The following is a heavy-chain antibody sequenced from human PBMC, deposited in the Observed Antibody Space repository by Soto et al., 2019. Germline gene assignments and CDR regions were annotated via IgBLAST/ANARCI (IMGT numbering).Heavy chain of an antibody. Sequence: GGSLRLSCEAYGFTFSRYWMHWVRQAPGKGPEWVSRINPDGSTVHYGDSVKGRFTISRDNAKKTVYLQMNSLRVEDISFYYCTRGPFDTSSGTGAYWGLGTLVTVSS. V-gene: IGHV3-74*01. D-gene: IGHD3-9*01. J-gene: IGHJ4*02. CDR3: TRGPFDTSSGTGAY. CDR2: INPDGSTV. CDR1: GFTFSRYW.